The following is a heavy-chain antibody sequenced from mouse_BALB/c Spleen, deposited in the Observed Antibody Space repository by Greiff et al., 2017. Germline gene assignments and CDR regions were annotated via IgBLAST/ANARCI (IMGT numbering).Heavy chain of an antibody. CDR2: IDPANGNT. V-gene: IGHV14-3*02. J-gene: IGHJ2*01. Sequence: VQLQQPGAELVMPGASVKMSCKASGYTFTDYWMHWVKQRPEQGLEWIGRIDPANGNTKYDPKFQGKATITADTSSNTAYLQLSSLTSEDTAVYYCARWGGNYLFDYWGQGTTRTVSS. D-gene: IGHD2-1*01. CDR1: GYTFTDYW. CDR3: ARWGGNYLFDY.